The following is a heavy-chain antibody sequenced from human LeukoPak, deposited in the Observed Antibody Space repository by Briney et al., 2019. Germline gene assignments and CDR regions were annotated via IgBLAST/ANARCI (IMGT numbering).Heavy chain of an antibody. J-gene: IGHJ4*02. D-gene: IGHD4-11*01. CDR3: ARGSYSDSIFDY. CDR2: IIPMFGAT. Sequence: SVKVSCKASGGIFISYGINWVRQAPGQGLEWMGRIIPMFGATNYAQKFQGRVTVTTDESTSTAYMELSSMRSEDTAVYYCARGSYSDSIFDYWGQGTMVTVSS. V-gene: IGHV1-69*05. CDR1: GGIFISYG.